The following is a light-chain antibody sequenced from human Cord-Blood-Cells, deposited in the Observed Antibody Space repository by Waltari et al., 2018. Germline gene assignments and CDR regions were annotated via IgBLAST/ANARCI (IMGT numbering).Light chain of an antibody. CDR3: QQYNSYST. J-gene: IGKJ1*01. CDR2: KAS. Sequence: DIQMTKSPSTLSASVGARVTITCRASQSISSWLAWYQQKPGKAPKLLIYKASSLESGVPSRFSGSGSGTEFTLTISSLQPDDFATYYCQQYNSYSTFGQGTKVEIK. CDR1: QSISSW. V-gene: IGKV1-5*03.